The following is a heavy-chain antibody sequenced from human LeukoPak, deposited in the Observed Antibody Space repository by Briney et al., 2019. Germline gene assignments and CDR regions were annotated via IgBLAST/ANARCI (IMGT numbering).Heavy chain of an antibody. CDR1: GGSISSYY. CDR2: IYYSGST. CDR3: ARGSRELYYFDY. Sequence: SETLSLTCTVSGGSISSYYWSWIRQPPGKELEWVGYIYYSGSTKYNPSLKSRVTISVDASKTQFSLKLNSVTAADTAVYYCARGSRELYYFDYWGQGTLVTVSS. D-gene: IGHD1-7*01. J-gene: IGHJ4*02. V-gene: IGHV4-59*01.